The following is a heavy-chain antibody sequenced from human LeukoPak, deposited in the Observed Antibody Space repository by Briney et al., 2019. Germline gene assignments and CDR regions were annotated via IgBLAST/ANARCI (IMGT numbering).Heavy chain of an antibody. CDR2: ISDSGGAT. Sequence: GDSLRLSCAASGFTFSSYAMSWVRQAPGKGLEWVSTISDSGGATYYADSVKGRFSISRDNSKSTLSLRMNSLRAEDTALYYCAKGGPYSKFPFDPRGQGTLVTVFS. V-gene: IGHV3-23*01. J-gene: IGHJ5*02. D-gene: IGHD4-4*01. CDR1: GFTFSSYA. CDR3: AKGGPYSKFPFDP.